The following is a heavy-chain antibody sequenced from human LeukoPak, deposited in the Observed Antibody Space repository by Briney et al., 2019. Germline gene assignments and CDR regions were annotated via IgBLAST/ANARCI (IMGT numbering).Heavy chain of an antibody. D-gene: IGHD6-13*01. CDR3: ARDLSSRYYFDY. CDR2: INPNSGGT. Sequence: ASVKVSCKASGYTFTGYYMHWVRQAPGQGLEWMGWINPNSGGTNYAQKFQGRVTMTRGTSISTAYMELSRLRSDDTAVYYCARDLSSRYYFDYWGQGTLVTVSS. CDR1: GYTFTGYY. J-gene: IGHJ4*02. V-gene: IGHV1-2*02.